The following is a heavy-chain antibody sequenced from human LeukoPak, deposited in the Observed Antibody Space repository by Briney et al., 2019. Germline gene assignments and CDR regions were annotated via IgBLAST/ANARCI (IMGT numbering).Heavy chain of an antibody. CDR1: GGSISSGGYY. J-gene: IGHJ5*02. CDR3: ARAPGDNWFDP. V-gene: IGHV4-31*03. CDR2: IFYTGST. Sequence: SETLSLTCTVSGGSISSGGYYWSWIRQSPGTGLEWIGYIFYTGSTYYNPSLKSRVTISVDTSKNQFSPKLSSVTAADTAVYYCARAPGDNWFDPWGQGTLVTVSS.